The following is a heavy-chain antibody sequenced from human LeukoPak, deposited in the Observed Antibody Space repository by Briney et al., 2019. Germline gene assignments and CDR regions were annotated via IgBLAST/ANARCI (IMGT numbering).Heavy chain of an antibody. Sequence: SETLSLTCTVSGASITSNTYFWGWIRQPPGKGLEWIGTISYSKSAYYNTSLKSRVSISVDTSKSQFSLKLSSVTAADTAVYYCARADYYGSGSFDYWGQGTLVTVSS. CDR3: ARADYYGSGSFDY. D-gene: IGHD3-10*01. CDR2: ISYSKSA. V-gene: IGHV4-39*07. CDR1: GASITSNTYF. J-gene: IGHJ4*02.